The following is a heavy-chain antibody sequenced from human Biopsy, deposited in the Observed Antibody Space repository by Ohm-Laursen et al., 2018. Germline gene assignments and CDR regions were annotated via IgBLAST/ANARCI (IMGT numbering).Heavy chain of an antibody. D-gene: IGHD1-26*01. J-gene: IGHJ4*02. Sequence: SVKVSCKVSGGSITTSGISWVRQAPGQGLEWVGRINPILGILDYAQRLKDRVTITADKSTNTAYMQLSRLTSEDTASYYCASLYSGTYVGSDYWGQGTLVTVSS. CDR1: GGSITTSG. V-gene: IGHV1-69*04. CDR3: ASLYSGTYVGSDY. CDR2: INPILGIL.